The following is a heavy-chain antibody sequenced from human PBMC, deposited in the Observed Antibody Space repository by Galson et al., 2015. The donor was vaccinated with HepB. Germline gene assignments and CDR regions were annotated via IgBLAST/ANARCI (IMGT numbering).Heavy chain of an antibody. D-gene: IGHD6-19*01. CDR2: IYYSGST. J-gene: IGHJ4*02. CDR1: GGSISSYY. V-gene: IGHV4-59*01. Sequence: SETLSLTCTVSGGSISSYYWSWIRQPPGKGLEWIGYIYYSGSTNYNPSLKSRVTISVDTSKNQFSLKLSSVTAADTAVYYCARARSIAVAGGFDYWGQGTLVTVSS. CDR3: ARARSIAVAGGFDY.